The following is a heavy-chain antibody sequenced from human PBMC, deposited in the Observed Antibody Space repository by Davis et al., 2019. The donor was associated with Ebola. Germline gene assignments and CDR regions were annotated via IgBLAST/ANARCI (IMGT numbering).Heavy chain of an antibody. CDR1: GFTFSSYA. Sequence: GESLKISCAASGFTFSSYAMSWVRQAPGKGLEWVSAISGSGGSTYYADSVKGRFTISRDNSKNTLYLQMNSLRAEDTAVYYCAKATRFLEWLLLDYWGQGTLVTVSS. V-gene: IGHV3-23*01. CDR3: AKATRFLEWLLLDY. D-gene: IGHD3-3*01. CDR2: ISGSGGST. J-gene: IGHJ4*02.